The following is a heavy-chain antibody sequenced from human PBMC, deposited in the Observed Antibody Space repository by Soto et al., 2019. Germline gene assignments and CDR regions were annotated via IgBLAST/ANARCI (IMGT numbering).Heavy chain of an antibody. CDR1: GGSFSGYY. V-gene: IGHV4-34*01. Sequence: SETLSLTCAVYGGSFSGYYWSWIRQPPGKGLEWIGEINHSGSTNYNPSLKSRVTISVDTSKNQFSLKLSSMTAADTAVYYCARRASGVTYGDLYYFDYWGQGTLVTVSS. J-gene: IGHJ4*02. D-gene: IGHD4-17*01. CDR3: ARRASGVTYGDLYYFDY. CDR2: INHSGST.